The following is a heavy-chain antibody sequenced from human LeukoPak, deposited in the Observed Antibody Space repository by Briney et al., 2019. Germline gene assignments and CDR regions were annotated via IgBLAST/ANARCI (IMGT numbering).Heavy chain of an antibody. CDR1: GYTFTNYW. J-gene: IGHJ3*02. CDR3: ARPRLGAADAFDI. CDR2: IYPGDSDT. Sequence: GESLKISCKTSGYTFTNYWIGWVRQMPGKGLEWMGIIYPGDSDTRYSPSFQGQVTISADKSISTAYLQWSSLKASDTAMYYCARPRLGAADAFDIWGQGTMVTVSS. V-gene: IGHV5-51*01. D-gene: IGHD1-26*01.